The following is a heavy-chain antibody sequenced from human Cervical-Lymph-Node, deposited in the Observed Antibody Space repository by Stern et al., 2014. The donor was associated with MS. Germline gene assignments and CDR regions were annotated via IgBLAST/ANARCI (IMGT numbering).Heavy chain of an antibody. CDR2: INPSGGSK. J-gene: IGHJ4*02. D-gene: IGHD6-13*01. Sequence: MQLVESGAEVKKPGASVKVSCKASGYTFTSYYMHWVRQAPGQGLEWMGIINPSGGSKSNAQKFQGRVTMTRDTSTSTVYMELSSLRSEDTAVYYCARLHDSSSWYRYDFDYWGQGTLVTVSS. V-gene: IGHV1-46*01. CDR3: ARLHDSSSWYRYDFDY. CDR1: GYTFTSYY.